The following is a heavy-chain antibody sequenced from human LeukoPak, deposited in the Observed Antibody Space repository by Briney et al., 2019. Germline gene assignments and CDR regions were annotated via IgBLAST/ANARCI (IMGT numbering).Heavy chain of an antibody. V-gene: IGHV4-34*01. CDR1: GGSFSGYY. J-gene: IGHJ6*03. D-gene: IGHD6-13*01. Sequence: SETLSLXCAVYGGSFSGYYWSWIRQPPGKELEWIGEINHSGSTNYNPSLKSRVTISVDTSKNQFSLKLSSVTAADTAVYYCARDVRSSSWYGYYHYYYMDVWGKGTTVTVSS. CDR2: INHSGST. CDR3: ARDVRSSSWYGYYHYYYMDV.